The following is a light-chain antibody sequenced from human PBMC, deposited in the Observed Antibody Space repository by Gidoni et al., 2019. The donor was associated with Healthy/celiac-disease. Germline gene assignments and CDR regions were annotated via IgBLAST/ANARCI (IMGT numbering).Light chain of an antibody. CDR3: QQYGSSPYT. J-gene: IGKJ2*01. CDR1: QSVSSSY. CDR2: GAS. Sequence: EIVLTQSPGTLSLSPGERATLSCRASQSVSSSYLAWYQQKPGQAPRLLIYGASSRATGIPDWFSGSGSGTDFTLTISRLEPEDFAVYYCQQYGSSPYTFGQGIKLEIK. V-gene: IGKV3-20*01.